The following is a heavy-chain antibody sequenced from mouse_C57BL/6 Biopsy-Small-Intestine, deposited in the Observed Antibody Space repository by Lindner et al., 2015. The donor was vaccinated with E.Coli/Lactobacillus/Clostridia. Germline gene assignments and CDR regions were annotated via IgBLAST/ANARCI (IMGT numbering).Heavy chain of an antibody. CDR3: ARGYYEYFDV. J-gene: IGHJ1*03. CDR1: GYAFTNYL. CDR2: INPGTGGT. D-gene: IGHD2-3*01. V-gene: IGHV1-54*01. Sequence: VQLQESGAELVRPGTSVKVSCKASGYAFTNYLIEWVKQRPGQGLEWIGVINPGTGGTDYNEKFKGKATLTADKSSSTAYMQFSSLTSEDSAIYYCARGYYEYFDVWGTGTTVTVSS.